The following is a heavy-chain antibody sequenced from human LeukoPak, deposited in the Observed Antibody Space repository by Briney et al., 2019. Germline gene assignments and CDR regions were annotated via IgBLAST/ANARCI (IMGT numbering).Heavy chain of an antibody. CDR2: ISGSGYNT. CDR3: VKDSPQNIPVAEDFDY. CDR1: GITFSSYG. D-gene: IGHD6-19*01. J-gene: IGHJ4*02. Sequence: LSGGSLRLSCAASGITFSSYGMSWVRQAPGKGLEWVSAISGSGYNTYYADSVKGRFTISRDNSKNTLYLQMNSLRAEDTAVYYCVKDSPQNIPVAEDFDYWGQGTLVTVSS. V-gene: IGHV3-23*01.